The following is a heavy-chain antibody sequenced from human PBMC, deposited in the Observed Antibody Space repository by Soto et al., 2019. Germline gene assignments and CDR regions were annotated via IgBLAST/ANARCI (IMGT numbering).Heavy chain of an antibody. CDR2: FDPEDGET. V-gene: IGHV1-24*01. CDR3: ALLVPAAASYNWFDP. Sequence: GASVKVSCKVSGYTLTELSMHWVRQAPGKGLEWMGGFDPEDGETIYAQKFQGRVTMTEDTSTDTAYMELSSLRSEDTAVYYCALLVPAAASYNWFDPWGQGTLVTVSS. D-gene: IGHD2-2*01. J-gene: IGHJ5*02. CDR1: GYTLTELS.